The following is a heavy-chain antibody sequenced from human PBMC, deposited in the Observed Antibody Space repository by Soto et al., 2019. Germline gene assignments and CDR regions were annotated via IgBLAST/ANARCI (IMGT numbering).Heavy chain of an antibody. J-gene: IGHJ4*02. CDR3: AREIVVARGASYFDY. D-gene: IGHD2-2*01. V-gene: IGHV3-7*04. CDR2: IRQDGSEK. Sequence: WISQPPGKGLEWVGNIRQDGSEKNYVDSVKGRFTISRDNAKNSLYLQMNSLRAEDTAVYYCAREIVVARGASYFDYWGPGTLVT.